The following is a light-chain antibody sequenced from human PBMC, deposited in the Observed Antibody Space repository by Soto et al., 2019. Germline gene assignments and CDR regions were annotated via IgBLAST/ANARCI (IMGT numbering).Light chain of an antibody. CDR3: QQSFSTPRT. CDR1: QSISNY. CDR2: AAS. Sequence: DIQMTQFPSSLSASVGDRVTITCRASQSISNYLNWYQQKPGKAPKLLIYAASNLQSGVPSRFSGSGSGTDFTLTISSLQVDDFATYFCQQSFSTPRTFGQGTKLEIK. V-gene: IGKV1-39*01. J-gene: IGKJ1*01.